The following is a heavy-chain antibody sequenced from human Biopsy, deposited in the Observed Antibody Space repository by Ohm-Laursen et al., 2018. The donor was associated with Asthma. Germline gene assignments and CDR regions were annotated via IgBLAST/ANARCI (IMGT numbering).Heavy chain of an antibody. CDR2: IKHDGSEK. Sequence: GSLRLSCTASGFTFGGYWMSWVRQVPGKGLEWVANIKHDGSEKNHVDSLKGRFTISRDNAKNSLYLQMNSLRAEDTAVYYCARTFHFWSPYHAEHYQLWGQGTPVTVSS. D-gene: IGHD3-3*02. CDR3: ARTFHFWSPYHAEHYQL. J-gene: IGHJ1*01. V-gene: IGHV3-7*01. CDR1: GFTFGGYW.